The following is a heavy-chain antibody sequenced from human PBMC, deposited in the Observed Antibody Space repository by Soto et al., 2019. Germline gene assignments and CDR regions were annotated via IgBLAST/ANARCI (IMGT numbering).Heavy chain of an antibody. V-gene: IGHV2-5*02. CDR3: AHVLVVVANYGMDV. CDR1: GFSLSTSGVG. J-gene: IGHJ6*02. D-gene: IGHD2-15*01. Sequence: QITLKESGPTLVKPTQTLTLTCTFSGFSLSTSGVGVGWIRQPPGKALEWLALIYWDDDKRYSPSLTSRLTITKDTSKNQVVLTMTNMDPVDTATYYCAHVLVVVANYGMDVWGQGTTATVSS. CDR2: IYWDDDK.